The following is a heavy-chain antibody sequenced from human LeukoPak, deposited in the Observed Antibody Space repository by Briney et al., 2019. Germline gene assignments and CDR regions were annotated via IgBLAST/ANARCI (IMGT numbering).Heavy chain of an antibody. V-gene: IGHV1-8*01. CDR3: ARLAYYYDSSGYGYFDY. CDR2: MNPNSGNT. CDR1: GYTFTSYD. J-gene: IGHJ4*02. Sequence: WASVKVSCKASGYTFTSYDINWVRQATGQGLEWMGWMNPNSGNTGYAQKFQGRVTMTRNTSISTAYMELSSLRSEDTAMYYCARLAYYYDSSGYGYFDYWGQGTLVTVSS. D-gene: IGHD3-22*01.